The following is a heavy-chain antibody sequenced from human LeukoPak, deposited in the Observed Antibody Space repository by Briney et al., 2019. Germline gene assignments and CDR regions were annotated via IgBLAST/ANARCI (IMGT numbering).Heavy chain of an antibody. D-gene: IGHD3-16*01. CDR3: GKEGGA. CDR2: IGGRGGST. Sequence: GGSLRLSCAASGFTFSSYAMSWVRQAPGKGPEWVSAIGGRGGSTYYADSLGGRFIISRDNSKDMVYLQMNSLKVEDTATYYCGKEGGAWGQGTKVTVSS. V-gene: IGHV3-23*01. CDR1: GFTFSSYA. J-gene: IGHJ5*02.